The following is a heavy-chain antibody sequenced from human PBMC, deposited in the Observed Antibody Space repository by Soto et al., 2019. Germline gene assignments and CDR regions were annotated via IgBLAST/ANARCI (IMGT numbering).Heavy chain of an antibody. CDR2: INHSGST. Sequence: QVQLQQWGAGLLKPSETLSLTCAVYGGSFSGYYWSWIRQPPGKGLEWIGEINHSGSTNYNPSLKSRVTISVDTSKNRFSLKLSSVTAADTAVYYCARGSSYCSGGSCYSDYWGQGTLVTVSS. J-gene: IGHJ4*02. CDR1: GGSFSGYY. CDR3: ARGSSYCSGGSCYSDY. D-gene: IGHD2-15*01. V-gene: IGHV4-34*01.